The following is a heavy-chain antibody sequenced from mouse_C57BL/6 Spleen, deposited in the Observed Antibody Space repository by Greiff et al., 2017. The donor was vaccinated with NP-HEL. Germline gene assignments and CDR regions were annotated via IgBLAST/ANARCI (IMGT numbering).Heavy chain of an antibody. CDR3: ARSLYYGSPDWYFDV. D-gene: IGHD1-1*01. Sequence: EVKLVESGPGLAKPSQTLSLTCSVTGYSITSDYWNWIRKFPGNKLEYMGYISYSGSTYYNPSLKSRISITRDTSKNQYYLQLNSVTTEDTATYYCARSLYYGSPDWYFDVWGTGTTVTVSS. CDR1: GYSITSDY. V-gene: IGHV3-8*01. J-gene: IGHJ1*03. CDR2: ISYSGST.